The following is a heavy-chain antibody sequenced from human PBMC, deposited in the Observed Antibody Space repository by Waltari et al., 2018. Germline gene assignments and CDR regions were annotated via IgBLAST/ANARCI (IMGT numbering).Heavy chain of an antibody. CDR1: GYSTSTGFY. CDR2: IYLGWST. V-gene: IGHV4-38-2*01. Sequence: QVQLQESGPGVVKPSETLSLTCDVSGYSTSTGFYWSWIRQTSETCIEWLATIYLGWSTYYTPSFKTRVTISLDTAKNQISLKLDSVTAADTAIYYCASQRDVAAWFESWGQGTLVTVSS. D-gene: IGHD6-19*01. J-gene: IGHJ5*01. CDR3: ASQRDVAAWFES.